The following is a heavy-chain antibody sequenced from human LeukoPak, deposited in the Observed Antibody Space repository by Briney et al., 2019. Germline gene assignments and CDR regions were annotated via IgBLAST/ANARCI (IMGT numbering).Heavy chain of an antibody. Sequence: SETLSLTYTVSGGSISSGGYYWSWIRQHPGKGLEWIGYIYYSGSTYYNPSLKSRVTISVDTSKNQFSLKLSSVTAADTAVYYCGRGSGYIYFDYWGQGTLVTVSS. CDR1: GGSISSGGYY. CDR2: IYYSGST. D-gene: IGHD3-3*01. CDR3: GRGSGYIYFDY. V-gene: IGHV4-31*03. J-gene: IGHJ4*02.